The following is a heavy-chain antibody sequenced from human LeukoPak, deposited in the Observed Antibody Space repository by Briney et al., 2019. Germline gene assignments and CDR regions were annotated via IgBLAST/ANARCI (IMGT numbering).Heavy chain of an antibody. V-gene: IGHV3-23*01. CDR2: ISGSGGST. CDR1: GFTYSSYA. Sequence: GGSLRLSWAASGFTYSSYAMSWVRQAPGKGLEWVSAISGSGGSTYYADSVKGRFTISRDNSKNTLYLQMNSLRAEDTAVYYCAKAGGAMEVFDYWGQGTLVTVSS. J-gene: IGHJ4*02. CDR3: AKAGGAMEVFDY. D-gene: IGHD5-18*01.